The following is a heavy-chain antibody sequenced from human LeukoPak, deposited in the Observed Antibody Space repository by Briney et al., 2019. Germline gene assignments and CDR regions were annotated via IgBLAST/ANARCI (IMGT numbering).Heavy chain of an antibody. D-gene: IGHD3-9*01. CDR1: GGSISSYY. CDR3: ARLTGSIRYFDWSPGNNWFDP. J-gene: IGHJ5*02. CDR2: IYYSGST. V-gene: IGHV4-59*01. Sequence: SETLSLTCTVSGGSISSYYWSWIRQPPGKGLEWIGYIYYSGSTNYNPSLKSRVTISVDTSKNQFSLKLSSVTAADTAVYYCARLTGSIRYFDWSPGNNWFDPWGQGTLVTVSS.